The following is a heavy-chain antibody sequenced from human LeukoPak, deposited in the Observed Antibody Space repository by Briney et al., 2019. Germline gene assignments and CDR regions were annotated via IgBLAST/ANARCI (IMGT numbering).Heavy chain of an antibody. CDR2: IYYTGGT. Sequence: SETLSLTCTVSGGSINNFYWYWVRQPPGKGLEWIGYIYYTGGTNYNPSLKSRVTISVDTSKNQFSLKLSSVTAADTAVYYCARSKWELLDSWGQGTLVTVSS. V-gene: IGHV4-59*01. J-gene: IGHJ4*02. CDR3: ARSKWELLDS. D-gene: IGHD1-26*01. CDR1: GGSINNFY.